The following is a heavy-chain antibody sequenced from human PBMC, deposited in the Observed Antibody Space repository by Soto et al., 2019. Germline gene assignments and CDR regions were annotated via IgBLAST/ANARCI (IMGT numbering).Heavy chain of an antibody. J-gene: IGHJ6*02. CDR2: ISYDGKNQ. Sequence: PGGSLRLSCAASGFTFSSYAMHWVRQAPGKGLEWVAVISYDGKNQYYADSVRGRFSISRDNSKNTLYLQMNSLRAEDTAVYYCARSVVTQYANYYYGMDVWGQGTTVTVSS. V-gene: IGHV3-30*04. D-gene: IGHD2-21*02. CDR3: ARSVVTQYANYYYGMDV. CDR1: GFTFSSYA.